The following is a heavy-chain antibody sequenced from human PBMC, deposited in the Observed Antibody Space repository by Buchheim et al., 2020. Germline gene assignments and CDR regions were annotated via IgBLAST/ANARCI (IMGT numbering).Heavy chain of an antibody. Sequence: QVQLQQWGAGLLKPSETLSLTCAVSGGSFSGYYWSWIRQPPGKGLEWIGEINHSGSTNYNPSLKSRVTISVDTSKNQFSLKLSSVTAADTAVYYCARAMGVTTGGMDVGGQGTT. CDR2: INHSGST. D-gene: IGHD4-17*01. CDR1: GGSFSGYY. V-gene: IGHV4-34*01. J-gene: IGHJ6*02. CDR3: ARAMGVTTGGMDV.